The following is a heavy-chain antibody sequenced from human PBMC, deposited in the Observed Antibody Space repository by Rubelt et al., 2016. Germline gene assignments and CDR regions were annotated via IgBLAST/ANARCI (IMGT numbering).Heavy chain of an antibody. J-gene: IGHJ4*02. CDR1: GYTFTSYY. Sequence: QVQLVQSGAEVKKPGASVKVSCKASGYTFTSYYMHWVRQAPGQGLEWMGGFDPEAGETIYAKKFQGRVTMTEDTSTDTAYMELSSLRSEDTAVYYCAIRQPDYGDLDFDYWGQGTLVTVSS. V-gene: IGHV1-24*01. CDR3: AIRQPDYGDLDFDY. CDR2: FDPEAGET. D-gene: IGHD4-17*01.